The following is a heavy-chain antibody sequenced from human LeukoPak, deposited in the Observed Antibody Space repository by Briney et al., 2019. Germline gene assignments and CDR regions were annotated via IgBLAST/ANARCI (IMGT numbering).Heavy chain of an antibody. CDR1: DGSFTDYH. D-gene: IGHD6-6*01. CDR2: INHSGST. CDR3: ARATEGYSSSVVYTDV. Sequence: SETLSLTCAVYDGSFTDYHWTWIRQPPGKGLEWIGEINHSGSTRYSPSLKSRVTISIDTPKNQFSLKLSSVTAADTAVYYCARATEGYSSSVVYTDVWGKGTTVTVSS. V-gene: IGHV4-34*01. J-gene: IGHJ6*03.